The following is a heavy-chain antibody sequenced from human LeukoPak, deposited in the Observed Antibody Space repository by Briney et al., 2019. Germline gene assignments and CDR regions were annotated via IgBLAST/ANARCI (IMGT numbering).Heavy chain of an antibody. CDR1: GGSISPYY. CDR2: IYYSGST. Sequence: SETLSLTCTVSGGSISPYYWSWIRQPPGKGLKWIGYIYYSGSTNYNPSLKSRVTISVDTSKNQFSLELSSVTTADTAVYYCARIYYSSSYDYWYFDLWGRGTLVTVSS. D-gene: IGHD6-13*01. V-gene: IGHV4-59*01. CDR3: ARIYYSSSYDYWYFDL. J-gene: IGHJ2*01.